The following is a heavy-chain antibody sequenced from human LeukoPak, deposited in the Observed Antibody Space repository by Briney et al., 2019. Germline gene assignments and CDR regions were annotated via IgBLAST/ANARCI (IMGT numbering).Heavy chain of an antibody. CDR3: ARGVYIAAAQYGY. V-gene: IGHV4-59*11. CDR2: IYYSGTT. Sequence: SETLSLTCTVSGGSISSHYWSWIRQPPGKGLEWVGYIYYSGTTNYNPSLRSRVTISVDTSKNQFSLKLSSVTAADTAVYYCARGVYIAAAQYGYWGQGTLVTVSS. J-gene: IGHJ4*02. CDR1: GGSISSHY. D-gene: IGHD6-13*01.